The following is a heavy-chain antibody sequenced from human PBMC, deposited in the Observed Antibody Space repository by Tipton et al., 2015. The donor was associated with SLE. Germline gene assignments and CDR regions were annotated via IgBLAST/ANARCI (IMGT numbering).Heavy chain of an antibody. V-gene: IGHV1-69*05. D-gene: IGHD3-3*01. CDR2: IIPLFGTP. J-gene: IGHJ4*02. CDR3: ARRDDVLEWTSLVS. Sequence: QSGPEVKKPGSSVKVSCKASGGSFSDYAISWVRQAPGQGLEWMGGIIPLFGTPHYAQRFQGRVSITTDESTSTAYMELRSLKSEDTAVYYCARRDDVLEWTSLVSWGQGTLVTVSS. CDR1: GGSFSDYA.